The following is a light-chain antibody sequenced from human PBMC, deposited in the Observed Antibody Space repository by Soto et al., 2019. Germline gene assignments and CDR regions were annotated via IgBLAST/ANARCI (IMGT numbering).Light chain of an antibody. CDR1: SSDVGHSNH. CDR2: GVT. V-gene: IGLV2-14*03. CDR3: NSYTLSTTYV. Sequence: QSALTQPASVSGSPGQSITISCTGSSSDVGHSNHVSWYQQHPGKAPKLIIYGVTNRPSGISNRFSGSKSGSTASLTISGLQPEVEADYYCNSYTLSTTYVFGTGTKLTVL. J-gene: IGLJ1*01.